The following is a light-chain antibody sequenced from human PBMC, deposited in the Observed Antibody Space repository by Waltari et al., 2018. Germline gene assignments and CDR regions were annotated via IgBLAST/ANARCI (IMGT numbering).Light chain of an antibody. J-gene: IGKJ5*01. V-gene: IGKV3-15*01. CDR1: QIVSTD. CDR2: GTS. Sequence: EVVMTQSPATLSVSPGERATLSCRASQIVSTDLAWYQQRPGQRPSLLIYGTSTRATGVPARFSGSGSGTEVTLTISSRQSEDVAVYYCQQYGDRPPITFGQGTRLDIK. CDR3: QQYGDRPPIT.